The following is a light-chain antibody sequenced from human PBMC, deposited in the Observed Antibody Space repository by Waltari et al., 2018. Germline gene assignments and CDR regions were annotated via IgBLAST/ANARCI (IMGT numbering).Light chain of an antibody. CDR3: QQYDNLLPIT. CDR2: DAS. J-gene: IGKJ5*01. CDR1: QDISNS. V-gene: IGKV1-33*01. Sequence: DIQMTQSPSSLSASVGDRVTISCQATQDISNSLNWYQQKPGKAPKLLIYDASNLETGVPSRFSGSGSGTDFTFTISSLQPEDIATYCCQQYDNLLPITFGQGTRLEIK.